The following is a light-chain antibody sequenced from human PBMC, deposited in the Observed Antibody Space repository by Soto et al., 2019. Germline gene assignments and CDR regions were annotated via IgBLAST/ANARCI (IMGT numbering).Light chain of an antibody. J-gene: IGKJ1*01. V-gene: IGKV3-20*01. CDR1: QSVSSSY. Sequence: EIVLAQSPGTLSLSPGERATLSCRASQSVSSSYLAWYQQKPGQAPRLLIYDASSRATGIPDRFSGSGSGTDFTLTISRLEPEDFAVYYCQQYVRSPLTFGQGTKVEIK. CDR2: DAS. CDR3: QQYVRSPLT.